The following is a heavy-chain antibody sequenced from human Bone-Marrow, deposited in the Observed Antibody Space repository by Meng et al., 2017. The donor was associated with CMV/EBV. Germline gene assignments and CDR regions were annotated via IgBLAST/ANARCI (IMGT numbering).Heavy chain of an antibody. V-gene: IGHV4-39*07. Sequence: SETLSLTCTVSGGSIRSSSYYWGWIRQPPGKGLEWIGEIYHSGSTNYNPSLKSRVTISVDKSKNQFSLKLSSVTAADTAVYYCARDSVVVPAAIGLFADYYYGMDVWGQGTTVTVSS. CDR2: IYHSGST. CDR3: ARDSVVVPAAIGLFADYYYGMDV. CDR1: GGSIRSSSYY. D-gene: IGHD2-2*02. J-gene: IGHJ6*02.